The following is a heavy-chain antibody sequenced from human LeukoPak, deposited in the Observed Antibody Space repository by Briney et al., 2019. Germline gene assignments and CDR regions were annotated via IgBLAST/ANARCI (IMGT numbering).Heavy chain of an antibody. CDR1: GYSFTTFH. CDR2: VNPDTGNT. V-gene: IGHV1-8*03. D-gene: IGHD3-3*01. J-gene: IGHJ6*03. CDR3: ARGQYYDFWSGYYYNYYYMDV. Sequence: ASVKVSCKAAGYSFTTFHINWVRQAPGQGPEWMGWVNPDTGNTGFAQKFQGRVTITQNSSVTTVYMELSSLRSEDTAVYYCARGQYYDFWSGYYYNYYYMDVWGKGTTVTVSS.